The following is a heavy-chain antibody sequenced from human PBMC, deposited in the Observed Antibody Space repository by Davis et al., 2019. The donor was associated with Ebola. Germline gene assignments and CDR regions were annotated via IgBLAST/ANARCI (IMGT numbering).Heavy chain of an antibody. J-gene: IGHJ5*02. D-gene: IGHD2-2*01. Sequence: AASVKVSCKASGYTFTSHGISWVRQAPGQGLEWMGRINPNSGGTNYAQKFQGRVTMTRDTSISTAYMELSRLRSDDTAVYYCARVPVAGYCSSTSCYWWFDPWGQGTLVTVSS. CDR1: GYTFTSHG. CDR2: INPNSGGT. V-gene: IGHV1-2*06. CDR3: ARVPVAGYCSSTSCYWWFDP.